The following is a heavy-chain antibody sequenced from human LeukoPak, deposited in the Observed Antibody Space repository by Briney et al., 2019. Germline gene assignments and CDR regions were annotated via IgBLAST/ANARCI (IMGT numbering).Heavy chain of an antibody. J-gene: IGHJ6*02. CDR2: ISAYNGNT. D-gene: IGHD5-18*01. CDR1: GYTLTSYG. CDR3: ARRYSYGFVYYYYGMDV. Sequence: ASVKVSCKASGYTLTSYGISWVRQAPGQGLEWMGWISAYNGNTNYAQKLQGRVTMTTDTSTSTAYMELRSLRSDDTAVYYCARRYSYGFVYYYYGMDVWGQGTTVTVSS. V-gene: IGHV1-18*01.